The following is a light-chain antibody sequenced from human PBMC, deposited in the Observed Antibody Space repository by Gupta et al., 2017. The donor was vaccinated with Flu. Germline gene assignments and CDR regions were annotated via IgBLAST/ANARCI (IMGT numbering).Light chain of an antibody. CDR2: EVI. V-gene: IGLV2-14*01. J-gene: IGLJ3*02. Sequence: SITISCTGTSSDVGGYNYVSWYQHHPGKAPKRRIYEVINRPSGVSNRFSASKSGNTASLTTSGLQAEDEADYYCSSSTRSNSYVFGGGTKLTVL. CDR1: SSDVGGYNY. CDR3: SSSTRSNSYV.